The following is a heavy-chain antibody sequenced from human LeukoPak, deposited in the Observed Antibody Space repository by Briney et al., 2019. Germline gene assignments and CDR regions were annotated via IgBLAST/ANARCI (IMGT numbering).Heavy chain of an antibody. CDR3: AKGPYEALYGGYVSFDY. Sequence: GGSLRLSCAASGFTFSSYAMSWVRQAPGKGLEWVSAISGSGGSTYYADSVKGRFTISRDNSKNTLYLQMNSLRAEDTAVYYCAKGPYEALYGGYVSFDYWGQGTLVTVSS. CDR1: GFTFSSYA. D-gene: IGHD4-17*01. CDR2: ISGSGGST. V-gene: IGHV3-23*01. J-gene: IGHJ4*02.